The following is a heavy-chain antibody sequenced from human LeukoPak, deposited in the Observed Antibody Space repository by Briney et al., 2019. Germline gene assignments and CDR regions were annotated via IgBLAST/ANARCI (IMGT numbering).Heavy chain of an antibody. D-gene: IGHD6-13*01. CDR1: GGSISSTNW. CDR3: ARDPEFAGYSSSWYFDY. J-gene: IGHJ4*02. V-gene: IGHV4-4*02. Sequence: SGTLSLTCAVSGGSISSTNWWSWVRQPPGKGLEWIGEIYHSGSTNYNPSLKSRVTISVDTSKNQFSLKLSSVTAADTAVYYCARDPEFAGYSSSWYFDYWGQGTLVTVSS. CDR2: IYHSGST.